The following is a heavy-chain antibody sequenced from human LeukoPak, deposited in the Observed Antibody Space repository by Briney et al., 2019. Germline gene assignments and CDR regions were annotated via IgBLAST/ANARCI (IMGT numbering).Heavy chain of an antibody. Sequence: GGSLRLSCAASGFTFSDHYIDWDRQAPGKGLEWVGRTRNKANSYTTEYAASVKGRFTISRDDSKNSLYLQMNSLKTEDTAVYYCARASYYDSSGYLKDYFDYWGQGTRVTVSS. V-gene: IGHV3-72*01. CDR3: ARASYYDSSGYLKDYFDY. D-gene: IGHD3-22*01. CDR1: GFTFSDHY. CDR2: TRNKANSYTT. J-gene: IGHJ4*02.